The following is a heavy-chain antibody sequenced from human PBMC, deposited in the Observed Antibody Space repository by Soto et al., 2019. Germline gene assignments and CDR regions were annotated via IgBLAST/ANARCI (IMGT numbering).Heavy chain of an antibody. CDR2: VFSSVSA. Sequence: VSLPCIVSGVSVTSYTWIWVRQPANKGLEWIGRVFSSVSATYSPSLKSRVRISMDTPENRISLKLDSVTAADAGVYYCTRDGMTTGDTWGPGTLVTVSS. D-gene: IGHD2-21*02. J-gene: IGHJ4*02. CDR3: TRDGMTTGDT. V-gene: IGHV4-4*07. CDR1: GVSVTSYT.